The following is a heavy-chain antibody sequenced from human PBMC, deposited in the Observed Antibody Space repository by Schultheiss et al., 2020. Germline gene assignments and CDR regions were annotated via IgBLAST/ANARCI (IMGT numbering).Heavy chain of an antibody. D-gene: IGHD6-13*01. J-gene: IGHJ6*02. CDR2: ISSSSSYI. Sequence: ETLSLTCTVSGGSISSSSYYWGWIRQPPGKGLEWVSSISSSSSYIYYADSVKGRFTISRDNSKNTLYLQMNSLRAGDTAVYYCARAQHSSSWYPSYYYYGMDVWGQGTTVTVSS. CDR3: ARAQHSSSWYPSYYYYGMDV. CDR1: GGSISSSS. V-gene: IGHV3-21*01.